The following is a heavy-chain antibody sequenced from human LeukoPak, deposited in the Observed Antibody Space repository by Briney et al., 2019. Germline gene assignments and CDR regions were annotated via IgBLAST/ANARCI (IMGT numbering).Heavy chain of an antibody. CDR2: IYYSGST. V-gene: IGHV4-39*01. Sequence: SETLSLTCTVSGGSISSSSYYWGWIRQPPGKGLEWIGSIYYSGSTYYNPSLKSRVTISADTSKNQFSLKLSSVAAADTAVYYCARALLLGWFDPWGQGTLVTVSS. CDR1: GGSISSSSYY. CDR3: ARALLLGWFDP. J-gene: IGHJ5*02. D-gene: IGHD2/OR15-2a*01.